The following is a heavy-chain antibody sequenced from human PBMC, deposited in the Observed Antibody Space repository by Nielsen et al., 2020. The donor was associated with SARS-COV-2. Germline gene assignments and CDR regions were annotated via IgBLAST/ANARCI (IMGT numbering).Heavy chain of an antibody. CDR2: IGSAGDT. J-gene: IGHJ6*02. CDR3: ARDRGRLSGWYQIDNGMDV. V-gene: IGHV3-13*04. D-gene: IGHD6-19*01. CDR1: GFTLGRFD. Sequence: GGSLRLSCAASGFTLGRFDMHWVRQSTGKGLEWLSAIGSAGDTYYPDSVKGRFTISRDNSKNTLYLQMNSLRAEDTAVYYCARDRGRLSGWYQIDNGMDVWGQGTTVTVSS.